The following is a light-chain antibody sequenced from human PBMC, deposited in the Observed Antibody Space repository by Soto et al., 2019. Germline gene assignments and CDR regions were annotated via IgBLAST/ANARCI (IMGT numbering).Light chain of an antibody. CDR2: DVS. CDR3: SSYTSGSTFYV. CDR1: SSDIGGYNY. J-gene: IGLJ1*01. Sequence: QSALTQPASVSGSPGRSITISCTGTSSDIGGYNYVSWFQQHPGKAPKLMISDVSNRPSGVSNRFSGSKSGNTASLTISGLQAGDEADYYCSSYTSGSTFYVFGTGTKVTVL. V-gene: IGLV2-14*01.